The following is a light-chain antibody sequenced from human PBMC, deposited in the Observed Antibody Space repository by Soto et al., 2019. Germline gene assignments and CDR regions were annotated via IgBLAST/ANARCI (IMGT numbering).Light chain of an antibody. J-gene: IGLJ1*01. CDR2: DVS. V-gene: IGLV2-14*01. Sequence: QSVLTQPASVSGSPGQSITISCTGTSSDVGGYNYVSWYQQHPGKVPKVLIYDVSNRPSGVSNRFSGSKSGNTAFLTISGLQAEDEADYYCSSFTSSSTQVLGTGTKLTVL. CDR3: SSFTSSSTQV. CDR1: SSDVGGYNY.